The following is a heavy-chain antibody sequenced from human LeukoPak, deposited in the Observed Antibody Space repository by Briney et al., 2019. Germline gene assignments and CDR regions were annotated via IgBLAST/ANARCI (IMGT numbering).Heavy chain of an antibody. CDR3: ARGKWYSSSRRSWWFDP. CDR2: IYYSGST. V-gene: IGHV4-39*01. D-gene: IGHD6-6*01. Sequence: SETLSLTCTVSGGSISSSSYYWGWIRQPPGKGLEWIGSIYYSGSTYYNPSLKSRVTISVDTSKNQFSLKLSSVTAADTAVYYCARGKWYSSSRRSWWFDPWGQGTLVTVSS. CDR1: GGSISSSSYY. J-gene: IGHJ5*02.